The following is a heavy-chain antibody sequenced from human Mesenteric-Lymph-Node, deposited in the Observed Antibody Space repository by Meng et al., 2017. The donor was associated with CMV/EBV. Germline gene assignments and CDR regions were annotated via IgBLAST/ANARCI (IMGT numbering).Heavy chain of an antibody. CDR2: INSDESTT. D-gene: IGHD1-26*01. CDR3: TRHRWEWELPTPGRGYYYGMDV. Sequence: GESLKISCAASGFIFSDFCMHWVRQAPGKGLVWVSRINSDESTTNYADSVKGRFTISRDNAKNSLYLQMNSLKTEDTAVYYCTRHRWEWELPTPGRGYYYGMDVWGQGTTVTVSS. CDR1: GFIFSDFC. V-gene: IGHV3-74*01. J-gene: IGHJ6*02.